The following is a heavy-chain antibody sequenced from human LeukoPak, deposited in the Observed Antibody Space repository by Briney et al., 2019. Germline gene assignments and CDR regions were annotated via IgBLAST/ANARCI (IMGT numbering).Heavy chain of an antibody. V-gene: IGHV3-33*01. CDR3: ARVPVGQYSYDS. Sequence: GRSLRLSCAASGFTFSTYGMHWVRQAPGKGLEWVAVIWYDGTNKYYADSVKGRFTISRDNSKNTLYLQMNTLRAEDTAVYYCARVPVGQYSYDSWGQGSLVTVSS. D-gene: IGHD5-18*01. CDR2: IWYDGTNK. CDR1: GFTFSTYG. J-gene: IGHJ5*02.